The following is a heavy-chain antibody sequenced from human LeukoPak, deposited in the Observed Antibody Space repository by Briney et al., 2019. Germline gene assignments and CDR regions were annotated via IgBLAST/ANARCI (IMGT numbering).Heavy chain of an antibody. CDR1: GYTFTGYY. D-gene: IGHD6-6*01. CDR2: INPNSGGT. Sequence: ASVKVSCKASGYTFTGYYMHWVRQASGQGLEWMGWINPNSGGTNYAQKFQGRVTMTRDTSISTAYMELSRLRSDDTAVYYCARSPGPAAQDAFDIWGQGTMVTVSS. V-gene: IGHV1-2*02. CDR3: ARSPGPAAQDAFDI. J-gene: IGHJ3*02.